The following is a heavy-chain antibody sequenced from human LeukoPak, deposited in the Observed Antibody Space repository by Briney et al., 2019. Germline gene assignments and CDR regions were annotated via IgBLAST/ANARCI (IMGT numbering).Heavy chain of an antibody. J-gene: IGHJ4*02. CDR2: ISSSDNTI. CDR3: ARVHRGYSYGRLDY. CDR1: GFTFSFYS. D-gene: IGHD5-18*01. V-gene: IGHV3-48*02. Sequence: SGGSLRLSCAASGFTFSFYSMNWVRQAPGKGLEWVSYISSSDNTIHYADSVKGRFTISRDNAKNSLYLEMNSLRDEDTAVYYCARVHRGYSYGRLDYWGQGTLVTASS.